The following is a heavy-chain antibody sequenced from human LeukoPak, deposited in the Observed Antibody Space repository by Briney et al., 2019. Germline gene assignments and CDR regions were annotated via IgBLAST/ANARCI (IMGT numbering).Heavy chain of an antibody. CDR1: GFSVRSHW. CDR3: ARDVGSGWFDY. CDR2: IKEDRSHI. V-gene: IGHV3-7*01. D-gene: IGHD6-19*01. Sequence: PGRSLRLSCTASGFSVRSHWMSWVRQAPGKGLEWVANIKEDRSHIYYADSVKGRFTISRDNAQNSLYLQMHSQSVDDTDVYYCARDVGSGWFDYWGQETLVTVSS. J-gene: IGHJ4*02.